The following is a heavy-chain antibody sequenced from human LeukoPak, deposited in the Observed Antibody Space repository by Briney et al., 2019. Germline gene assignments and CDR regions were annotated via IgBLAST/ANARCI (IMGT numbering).Heavy chain of an antibody. J-gene: IGHJ6*03. CDR2: INHSGST. CDR1: GGSFSGYH. CDR3: TRGRGADFWSGYFAYYMDV. V-gene: IGHV4-34*01. D-gene: IGHD3-3*01. Sequence: KPSETLSLTCVVYGGSFSGYHWTWIRQPPGKGLEWIGEINHSGSTNYNPSLKSRVTISVDTSKNQFSLKLTSVTAADTAVYYYTRGRGADFWSGYFAYYMDVWDIGTTVTVSS.